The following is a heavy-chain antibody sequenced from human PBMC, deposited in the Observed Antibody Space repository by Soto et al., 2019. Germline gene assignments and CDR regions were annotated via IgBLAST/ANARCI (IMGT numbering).Heavy chain of an antibody. V-gene: IGHV4-34*01. CDR3: ARALMQQLVPAVDYYYYGMDV. J-gene: IGHJ6*02. CDR2: INHSGST. D-gene: IGHD6-13*01. CDR1: GGSFSGYY. Sequence: SETLSLTCAVYGGSFSGYYWSWIRQPPGKGLEWIGEINHSGSTNYNPSLKSRVTISVDTSKNQFSLKLSSVTAADTAVYYCARALMQQLVPAVDYYYYGMDVWGQGTTVTVSS.